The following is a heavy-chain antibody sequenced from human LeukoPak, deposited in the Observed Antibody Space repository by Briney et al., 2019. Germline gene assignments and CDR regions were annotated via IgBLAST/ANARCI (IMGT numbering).Heavy chain of an antibody. J-gene: IGHJ2*01. D-gene: IGHD3-3*01. Sequence: PGGSLRLSCAASGFTFSSYDMHWVRQATGKGLEWVSAIGTAGDPYYPGSVKGRFTISRENAKNSLYLQMNSLSAGDTAVYYCARGTIFGVVDWYFDLWGRGTLVTVSS. CDR1: GFTFSSYD. V-gene: IGHV3-13*05. CDR2: IGTAGDP. CDR3: ARGTIFGVVDWYFDL.